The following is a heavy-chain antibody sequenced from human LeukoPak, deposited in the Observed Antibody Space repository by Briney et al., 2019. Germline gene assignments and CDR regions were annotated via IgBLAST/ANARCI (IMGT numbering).Heavy chain of an antibody. D-gene: IGHD3-9*01. CDR3: ARSRYFSYGMDV. CDR1: EFTVSTSF. J-gene: IGHJ6*02. CDR2: IHSGGST. V-gene: IGHV3-66*01. Sequence: GGSLRLSCAASEFTVSTSFMNWVRQAPGKGLEWVSVIHSGGSTYYADSVKARFTISRGNSKNTLYLQMNSLRAEDTALYYCARSRYFSYGMDVWGQGTTVTVSS.